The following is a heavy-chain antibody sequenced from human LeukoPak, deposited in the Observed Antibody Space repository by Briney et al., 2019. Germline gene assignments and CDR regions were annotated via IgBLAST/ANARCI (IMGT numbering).Heavy chain of an antibody. Sequence: ASVKVSCKASGYTVTSYYMHWVRQAPGQGLERMGKINPSGGSTSYAQKFQGSVTMTRDTSTSTVYMELTSLRSDDTAVYYCATVEKATMVHYWGQGTLVTVSS. CDR1: GYTVTSYY. J-gene: IGHJ4*02. V-gene: IGHV1-46*03. CDR2: INPSGGST. D-gene: IGHD5-24*01. CDR3: ATVEKATMVHY.